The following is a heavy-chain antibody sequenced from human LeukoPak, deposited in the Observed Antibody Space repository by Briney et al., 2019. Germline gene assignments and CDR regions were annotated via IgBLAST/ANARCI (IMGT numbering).Heavy chain of an antibody. CDR2: IYYSGST. CDR1: GGSFSGYY. CDR3: AISSGLNWFDP. D-gene: IGHD3/OR15-3a*01. J-gene: IGHJ5*02. Sequence: PSETLSLTCAVYGGSFSGYYWSWIRQPPGKGLEWIGSIYYSGSTYYNPSLKSRVTISVDTSKNQFSLKLSSVTAADTAVYYCAISSGLNWFDPWGQGTLVTASS. V-gene: IGHV4-34*01.